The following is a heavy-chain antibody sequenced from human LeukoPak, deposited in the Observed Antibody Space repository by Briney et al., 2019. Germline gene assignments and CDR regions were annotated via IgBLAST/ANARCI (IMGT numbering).Heavy chain of an antibody. CDR1: GFTFDDYG. V-gene: IGHV3-20*04. CDR2: INWNGGST. J-gene: IGHJ2*01. CDR3: ARVRSAASYWYFDL. D-gene: IGHD6-13*01. Sequence: GGSLRLSRAASGFTFDDYGMSWVRQAPGKGLEWVSGINWNGGSTGYADSVKGRFTISRDNAKNSLYLHMNSLRAEDTALYYCARVRSAASYWYFDLWGRGTLVTVSS.